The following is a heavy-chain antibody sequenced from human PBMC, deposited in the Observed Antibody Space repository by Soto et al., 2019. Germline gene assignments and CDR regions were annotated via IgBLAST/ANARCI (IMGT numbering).Heavy chain of an antibody. CDR2: ISWNSGGI. V-gene: IGHV3-9*01. J-gene: IGHJ4*02. D-gene: IGHD3-9*01. Sequence: EVQLVESGGGLVQPDRSLRLSCAASGFTFDDYAMHWVRQGPGKGLEWVSGISWNSGGIGYADSVTGRFTISRDNAKNSLYLQMDRPRPEDPAFYYCAKSPHNILISSAFDYWGQGTLVTVSS. CDR3: AKSPHNILISSAFDY. CDR1: GFTFDDYA.